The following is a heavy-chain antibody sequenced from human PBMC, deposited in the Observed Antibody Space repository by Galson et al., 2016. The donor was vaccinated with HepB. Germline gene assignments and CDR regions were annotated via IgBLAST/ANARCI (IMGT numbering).Heavy chain of an antibody. CDR1: GFTLSTYA. J-gene: IGHJ6*02. CDR2: VSGSGSST. Sequence: SLRLSCAASGFTLSTYAMSWVRQGPGKGLEWVSGVSGSGSSTDYADSVKGRFTISRDNSKNTLYLQMNSLRAEDTAVYYCAKDGLMVNADYYYGVDVWGQGTTVTVSS. V-gene: IGHV3-23*01. D-gene: IGHD5-18*01. CDR3: AKDGLMVNADYYYGVDV.